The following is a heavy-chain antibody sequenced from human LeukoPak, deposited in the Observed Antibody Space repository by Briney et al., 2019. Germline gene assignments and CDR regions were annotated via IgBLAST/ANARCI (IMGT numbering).Heavy chain of an antibody. D-gene: IGHD1-26*01. J-gene: IGHJ4*02. CDR1: RVAISSYD. Sequence: SETLSLTCTVSRVAISSYDWSWIRQPPGKGLEWIEYIYCSGSTNYNPSLKSRVTISVDTYKNQFSLKLSSVTAADRAVYYCARHGTSGTYAVYWGQGTLVTVSS. V-gene: IGHV4-59*08. CDR3: ARHGTSGTYAVY. CDR2: IYCSGST.